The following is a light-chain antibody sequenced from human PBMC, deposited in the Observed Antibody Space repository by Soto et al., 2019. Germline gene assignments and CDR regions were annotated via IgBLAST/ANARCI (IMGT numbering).Light chain of an antibody. Sequence: EIVLTQSPGTLSLSPGERATLSCRASQSVSSSYLAWYQQKPGQAPRLLIYGASSRATGIPDRFSGSGSGTDFTLTISRLEPEDFAVYHCQQYGGSPRTFGQGTKVELK. V-gene: IGKV3-20*01. CDR2: GAS. J-gene: IGKJ1*01. CDR1: QSVSSSY. CDR3: QQYGGSPRT.